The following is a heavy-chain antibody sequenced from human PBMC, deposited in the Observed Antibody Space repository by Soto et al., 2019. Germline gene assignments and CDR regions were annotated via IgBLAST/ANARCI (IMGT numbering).Heavy chain of an antibody. J-gene: IGHJ4*02. CDR1: GGSFSGYY. Sequence: SETLSLTCAVYGGSFSGYYWSWIRQPPGKGLEWIGEINHSGSTNYNPSLKSRVTISVDTSKNQFSLKLSSVTAADTAVYYCARAPKETFDYWGQGTLVTVSS. V-gene: IGHV4-34*01. CDR2: INHSGST. CDR3: ARAPKETFDY.